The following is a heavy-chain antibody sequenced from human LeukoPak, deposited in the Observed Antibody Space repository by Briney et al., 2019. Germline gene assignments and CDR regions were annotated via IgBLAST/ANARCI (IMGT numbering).Heavy chain of an antibody. CDR2: IYTGGST. V-gene: IGHV3-66*01. CDR3: ASGVDIVVVTAIPSDAFDI. D-gene: IGHD2-21*02. Sequence: AGGSLRLSCAASGFTVSSNYMSWVRQAPGKGLEWVSAIYTGGSTYYAGSVKGRFTISRDNSKNSLYLQMNSLRAEDTAVYYCASGVDIVVVTAIPSDAFDIWGQGTMVTVSS. CDR1: GFTVSSNY. J-gene: IGHJ3*02.